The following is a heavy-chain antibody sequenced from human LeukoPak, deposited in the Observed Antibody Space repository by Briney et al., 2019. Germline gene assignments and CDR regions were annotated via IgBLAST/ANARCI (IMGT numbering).Heavy chain of an antibody. CDR2: IYYSGST. J-gene: IGHJ4*02. V-gene: IGHV4-61*05. Sequence: SETLSLTCTVSGGSISSSSSYWGWIRQPPGKGLEWIGYIYYSGSTNYNPSLKSRVTISVDTSKNQFSLKLSSVTAADTAVYYCARGTLYDSSGYQTELFDYWGQGTLVTVSS. CDR1: GGSISSSSSY. D-gene: IGHD3-22*01. CDR3: ARGTLYDSSGYQTELFDY.